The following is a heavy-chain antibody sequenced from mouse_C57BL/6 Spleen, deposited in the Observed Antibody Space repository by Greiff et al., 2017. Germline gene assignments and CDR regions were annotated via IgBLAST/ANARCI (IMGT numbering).Heavy chain of an antibody. D-gene: IGHD2-5*01. Sequence: QVQLQQPGAELVKPGASVKLSCKASGYTFTSYWMHWVKQRPGQGLEWIGMIHPNSGSTNYNEKFKSKATLTVDKSSSTAFMQLSSLASEDSTVYYGARVDSNYVTPFAYWGQGTLVTVSA. J-gene: IGHJ3*01. CDR2: IHPNSGST. CDR1: GYTFTSYW. CDR3: ARVDSNYVTPFAY. V-gene: IGHV1-64*01.